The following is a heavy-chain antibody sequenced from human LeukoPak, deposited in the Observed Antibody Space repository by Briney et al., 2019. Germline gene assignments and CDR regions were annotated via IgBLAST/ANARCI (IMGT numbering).Heavy chain of an antibody. V-gene: IGHV3-43*02. CDR3: VKSRISAYGFRGVDY. CDR2: ISGDGNNK. CDR1: GFTFHDYA. D-gene: IGHD3-10*01. J-gene: IGHJ4*02. Sequence: GGSLRLSCAASGFTFHDYAMHWVRQAPGKGLEWISLISGDGNNKYYAASVKGRFTLSRDNNKNSLYLQMNSLRPEDTALYYCVKSRISAYGFRGVDYWGQGSLVTVSS.